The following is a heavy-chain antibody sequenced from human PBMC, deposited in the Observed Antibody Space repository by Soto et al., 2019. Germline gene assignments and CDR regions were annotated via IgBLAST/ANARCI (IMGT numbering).Heavy chain of an antibody. J-gene: IGHJ4*02. CDR1: GGSFSGYY. Sequence: SDTLSLTCAVYGGSFSGYYWRWFRQPPGKGLEWIGEINHSGSTNYNPSLKSRVTISVDTSKNQFSLKLSSVTAADTAVYYCARLRRGYSYGYQDYWGQGTLVT. CDR3: ARLRRGYSYGYQDY. CDR2: INHSGST. D-gene: IGHD5-18*01. V-gene: IGHV4-34*01.